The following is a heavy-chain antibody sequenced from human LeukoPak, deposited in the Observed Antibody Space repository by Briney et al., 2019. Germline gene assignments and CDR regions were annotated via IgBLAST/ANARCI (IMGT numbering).Heavy chain of an antibody. CDR2: ISGSGGST. Sequence: GGSLRLSCAASGFTFSSYAMSWVRQAPGKGLEWVSAISGSGGSTYYADSVKGRFTISRDNSKNTLYLQVNSLRAEDTAVYYCAKSGWLPTGDDYFDYWGQGTLVTVSS. J-gene: IGHJ4*02. V-gene: IGHV3-23*01. D-gene: IGHD6-19*01. CDR1: GFTFSSYA. CDR3: AKSGWLPTGDDYFDY.